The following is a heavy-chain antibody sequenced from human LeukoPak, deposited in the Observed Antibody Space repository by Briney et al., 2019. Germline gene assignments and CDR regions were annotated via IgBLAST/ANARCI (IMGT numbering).Heavy chain of an antibody. V-gene: IGHV3-30*02. CDR3: AKDDRSVLWFGELLSRGY. CDR1: GFTFSSYG. Sequence: GGALRLSCAESGFTFSSYGMHWVRQAPGKGLGWVAFIWYDGSNKYYADSVKGRFTISRDNSKNTLYQQMNSLRAEDTAVYYCAKDDRSVLWFGELLSRGYWGQGTLVTVSS. D-gene: IGHD3-10*01. J-gene: IGHJ4*02. CDR2: IWYDGSNK.